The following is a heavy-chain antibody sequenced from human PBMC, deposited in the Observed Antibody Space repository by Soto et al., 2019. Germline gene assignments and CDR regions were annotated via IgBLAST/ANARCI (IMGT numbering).Heavy chain of an antibody. J-gene: IGHJ6*02. V-gene: IGHV4-34*01. CDR3: AGSSSSGFSMDV. CDR1: GGSFSGYY. D-gene: IGHD6-6*01. Sequence: SETLSLTCAVYGGSFSGYYWSWIRQPPGKGLEWIGEINHSGSTNYNPSLKSRVTISVDTSKNQFSLKLSSVTAADTAVYYCAGSSSSGFSMDVWGQGTTVTVSS. CDR2: INHSGST.